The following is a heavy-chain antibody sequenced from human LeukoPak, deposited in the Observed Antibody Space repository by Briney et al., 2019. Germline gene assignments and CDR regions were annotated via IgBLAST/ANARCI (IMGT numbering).Heavy chain of an antibody. CDR2: INSDGIST. CDR3: ARGYYGMDV. CDR1: GFTFSSYW. V-gene: IGHV3-74*01. J-gene: IGHJ6*02. Sequence: GGSLRLSCTASGFTFSSYWNHWVRQAPGKGLVWVSRINSDGISTTYADSVRGRFTISRDNAKNTLYLQMNSLRAEDTALYYCARGYYGMDVWGQGTTVTVSS.